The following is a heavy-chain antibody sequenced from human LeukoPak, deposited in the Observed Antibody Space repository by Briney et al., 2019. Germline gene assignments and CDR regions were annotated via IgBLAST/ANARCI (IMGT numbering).Heavy chain of an antibody. D-gene: IGHD4-23*01. V-gene: IGHV4-39*01. J-gene: IGHJ5*02. Sequence: SETLSLTCTVSGGSISSSSYYWGWIRQPPGKGLEWIGSIYYSGSTYYNPSLKSRVTISVDTSKNQFSLKLSSVSAADTAVYYCARHRDAPCGGNCGFDPWGQGTLVTVSS. CDR1: GGSISSSSYY. CDR2: IYYSGST. CDR3: ARHRDAPCGGNCGFDP.